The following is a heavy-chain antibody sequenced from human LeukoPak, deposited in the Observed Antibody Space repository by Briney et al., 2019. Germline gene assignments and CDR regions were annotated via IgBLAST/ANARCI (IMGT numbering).Heavy chain of an antibody. J-gene: IGHJ5*02. D-gene: IGHD3-3*01. Sequence: GGSLRLSCAASGFTFSNYAMSWVRQAPGKGLEWVSSISDSGRNTCYADSVKGRFTISRDNSKNTLFLQMNSLRPDDTAVYYCASSHYDFWSGYSAWGQGTLVTVSS. CDR2: ISDSGRNT. CDR1: GFTFSNYA. V-gene: IGHV3-23*01. CDR3: ASSHYDFWSGYSA.